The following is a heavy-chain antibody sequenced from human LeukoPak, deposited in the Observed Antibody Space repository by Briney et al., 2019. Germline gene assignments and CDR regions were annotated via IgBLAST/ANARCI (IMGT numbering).Heavy chain of an antibody. CDR3: ARDRGGWTTVVTRKLDYYFDY. Sequence: GGSLRLSCAASGFAFSSYAMNWVRQAPGKGLEWVSSISSSSSSYIYYADSVKGRFTISRDNAKNSLYLQMNSLRAEDTAVYYCARDRGGWTTVVTRKLDYYFDYWGQGTLVTVSS. CDR1: GFAFSSYA. CDR2: ISSSSSSYI. D-gene: IGHD4-23*01. J-gene: IGHJ4*02. V-gene: IGHV3-21*01.